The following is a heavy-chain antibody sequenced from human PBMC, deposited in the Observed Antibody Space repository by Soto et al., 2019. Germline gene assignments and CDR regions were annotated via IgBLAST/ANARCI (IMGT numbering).Heavy chain of an antibody. D-gene: IGHD2-15*01. CDR1: GFTFSSYS. V-gene: IGHV3-48*02. Sequence: GGSLRLSCAASGFTFSSYSMNWVRQAPGKGLEWVSYISSSSSTIYYADSVKGRFTISRDNAKNSLYLQMNSLRDEDTAVYYCARGKKDIVVVVAATGYRQFDYWGQGTLVTVSS. J-gene: IGHJ4*02. CDR3: ARGKKDIVVVVAATGYRQFDY. CDR2: ISSSSSTI.